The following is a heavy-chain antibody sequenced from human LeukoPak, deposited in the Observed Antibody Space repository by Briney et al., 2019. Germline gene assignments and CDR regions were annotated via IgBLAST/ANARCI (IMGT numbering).Heavy chain of an antibody. D-gene: IGHD4-17*01. J-gene: IGHJ4*02. Sequence: GGSLRLSCAASGFTFSNYCMHWVRQAPGKGLVWVSRINSDGSSTTSADSVKGRFTISRDNAKNTLYLQMNSLRAEDTAVYYCAKGGATVIDYWGQGTLVTVSS. CDR2: INSDGSST. CDR1: GFTFSNYC. V-gene: IGHV3-74*01. CDR3: AKGGATVIDY.